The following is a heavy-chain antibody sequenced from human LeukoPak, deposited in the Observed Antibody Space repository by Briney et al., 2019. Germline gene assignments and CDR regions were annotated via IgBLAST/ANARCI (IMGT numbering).Heavy chain of an antibody. D-gene: IGHD1-1*01. CDR2: IYYSGST. Sequence: SETLSLTCTVSGGSISSYYWSWIRQPPGKGLEWIGYIYYSGSTNYNPSLKSRATISVDTSKNQFSLKLSSVTAADTAVYYCASRGWNGFFDYWGQGTLVTVSS. V-gene: IGHV4-59*01. CDR1: GGSISSYY. J-gene: IGHJ4*02. CDR3: ASRGWNGFFDY.